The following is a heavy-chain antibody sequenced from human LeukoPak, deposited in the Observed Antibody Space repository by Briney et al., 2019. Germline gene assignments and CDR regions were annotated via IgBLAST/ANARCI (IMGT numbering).Heavy chain of an antibody. CDR1: GYNFTTYW. D-gene: IGHD2-15*01. Sequence: GESLKISCKGSGYNFTTYWVGWVRQMPGKGLEWMGIIYPGDFDTRYSPSFQGQVTFSADKSSSTAYLQWISLRASDTAIYYCVRTPTCSSGSCYPNWFDSWGQGTLVTVSS. J-gene: IGHJ5*01. V-gene: IGHV5-51*01. CDR2: IYPGDFDT. CDR3: VRTPTCSSGSCYPNWFDS.